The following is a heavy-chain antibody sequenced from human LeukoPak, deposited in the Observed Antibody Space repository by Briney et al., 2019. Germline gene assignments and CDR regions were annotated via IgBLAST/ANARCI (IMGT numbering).Heavy chain of an antibody. Sequence: GASVKVSCKASGYTFTYYYIHWLRQAPGRGGEWVSWINPTTGEIKSSQNFQGRATITWDTSLGTAFMELRRLTSDDTAVYYCLRGERITAERPAVDVWGKGTTVIVSS. J-gene: IGHJ6*04. CDR1: GYTFTYYY. V-gene: IGHV1-2*02. D-gene: IGHD6-6*01. CDR2: INPTTGEI. CDR3: LRGERITAERPAVDV.